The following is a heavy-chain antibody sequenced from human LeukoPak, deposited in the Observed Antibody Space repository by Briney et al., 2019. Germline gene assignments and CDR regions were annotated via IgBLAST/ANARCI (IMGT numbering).Heavy chain of an antibody. D-gene: IGHD1-26*01. CDR3: TRVGPSTVVDY. Sequence: WGSLRLSCAASGFTFSDSAIHWVGQASGKGLEWVGRIRSKPQSYATAYDESLKGRFTISRDDSKNTAYLQMSSLKIEDTAVYYCTRVGPSTVVDYWGQATQATVSS. V-gene: IGHV3-73*01. CDR1: GFTFSDSA. J-gene: IGHJ4*02. CDR2: IRSKPQSYAT.